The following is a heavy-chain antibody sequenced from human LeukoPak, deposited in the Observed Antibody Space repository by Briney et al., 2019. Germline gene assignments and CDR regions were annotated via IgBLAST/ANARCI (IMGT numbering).Heavy chain of an antibody. CDR1: GYTFTSYA. CDR3: ARLKYCTNGVCYAGFDY. D-gene: IGHD2-8*01. Sequence: ASVKVSCKASGYTFTSYAMHWVRQAPGQRLEWMGWINAGNGNTKYSQKLQGRVTITRDTPADTAYMELSSLRSEDTAVYYCARLKYCTNGVCYAGFDYWGQGTLVTVSS. V-gene: IGHV1-3*01. J-gene: IGHJ4*02. CDR2: INAGNGNT.